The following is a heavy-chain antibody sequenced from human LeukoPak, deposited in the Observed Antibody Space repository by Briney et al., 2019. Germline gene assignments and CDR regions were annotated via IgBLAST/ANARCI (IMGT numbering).Heavy chain of an antibody. V-gene: IGHV4-59*12. CDR2: IYYSGST. D-gene: IGHD3-10*01. CDR3: ARDSSGEYMDV. CDR1: GGSISSYY. J-gene: IGHJ6*03. Sequence: PSETLSLTCTVSGGSISSYYWSWIRQPPGKGLEWIGYIYYSGSTNYNPSLKSRVTISVDRSRNQFSLKLSSVTAADTAVYYCARDSSGEYMDVWGKGTTVTVSS.